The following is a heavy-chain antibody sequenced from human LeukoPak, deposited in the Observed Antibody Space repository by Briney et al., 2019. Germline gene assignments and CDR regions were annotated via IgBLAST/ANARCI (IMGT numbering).Heavy chain of an antibody. J-gene: IGHJ4*02. Sequence: SETLSLTCTVSGGSISSSSYYWGWIRQPPGKGLEWIGSIYYSGSTYYNPSLKSRVTISVDTSKNQFSLKLSSVTAADTAVYYCARGPPYYDILTGYADYWGQGTLVTVSS. D-gene: IGHD3-9*01. CDR3: ARGPPYYDILTGYADY. CDR2: IYYSGST. V-gene: IGHV4-39*07. CDR1: GGSISSSSYY.